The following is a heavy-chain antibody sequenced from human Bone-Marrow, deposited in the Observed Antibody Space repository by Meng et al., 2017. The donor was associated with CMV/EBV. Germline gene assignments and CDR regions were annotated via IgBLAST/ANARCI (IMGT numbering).Heavy chain of an antibody. V-gene: IGHV3-20*04. CDR2: INWNGGST. J-gene: IGHJ4*02. D-gene: IGHD2-2*01. Sequence: GGSLRLSCAASGFTFDDYGMSWVRQAPGKGLEWVSGINWNGGSTGYADSVKGRFTISRDNAKNSLYLQMNSLRAEDTAVYYCARETFYCSSTSCYPDYWGQGTLVTVSS. CDR3: ARETFYCSSTSCYPDY. CDR1: GFTFDDYG.